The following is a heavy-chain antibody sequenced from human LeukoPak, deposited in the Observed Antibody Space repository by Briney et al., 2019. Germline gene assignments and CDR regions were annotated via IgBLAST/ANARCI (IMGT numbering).Heavy chain of an antibody. J-gene: IGHJ4*02. V-gene: IGHV5-51*01. CDR3: ARVRGTYSDY. CDR2: IYPGDSDT. Sequence: GESLKISCQGSGYSFTTYWIAWVRQMPGKGLEWIGIIYPGDSDTRYNPSFQGQVTISADKSISTAYLQWTSLKAADTAMYYCARVRGTYSDYWGQGTLVTVSS. CDR1: GYSFTTYW. D-gene: IGHD3-10*01.